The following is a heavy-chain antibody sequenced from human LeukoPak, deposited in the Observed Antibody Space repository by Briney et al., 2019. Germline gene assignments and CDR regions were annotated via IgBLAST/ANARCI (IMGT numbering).Heavy chain of an antibody. CDR1: GGAFTISP. J-gene: IGHJ4*02. CDR2: IIPTLHTA. Sequence: GASVKVSCKASGGAFTISPISWVRQARGQGLEWMGRIIPTLHTANYAQKFQGRVTITTDESTSTAYMELSSLRSEDTAVYYCASVPSGYCSGGSCYYDYWGQGTLVTVSS. CDR3: ASVPSGYCSGGSCYYDY. V-gene: IGHV1-69*11. D-gene: IGHD2-15*01.